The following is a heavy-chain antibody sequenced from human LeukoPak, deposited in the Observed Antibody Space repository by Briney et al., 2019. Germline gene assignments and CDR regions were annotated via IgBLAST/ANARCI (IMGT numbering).Heavy chain of an antibody. D-gene: IGHD2-21*01. CDR2: ISGYNGDT. CDR1: GYTFTNYG. V-gene: IGHV1-18*01. J-gene: IGHJ4*02. Sequence: ASVKVSCKASGYTFTNYGISWVRQGPGQGLEWMGWISGYNGDTNYAQSLQGRVTMTTDTSTNTVYMELRNLRSDDTAVYYCARNTSIMSSRDFDFWGQGTLVTVSS. CDR3: ARNTSIMSSRDFDF.